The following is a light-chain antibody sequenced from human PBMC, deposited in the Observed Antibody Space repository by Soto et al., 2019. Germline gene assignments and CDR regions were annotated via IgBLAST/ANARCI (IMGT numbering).Light chain of an antibody. J-gene: IGLJ3*02. CDR3: CSYAVSSTV. V-gene: IGLV2-11*01. CDR1: SSDVGGYNY. Sequence: QSALTQPRSVSGSPGQSVTISCTGTSSDVGGYNYVSWYQQHPGKAPKLMIYDVSKRPSGVPDRFSGSKSGNTASLTISGLQAEDEADYYCCSYAVSSTVFGGGTKLTVL. CDR2: DVS.